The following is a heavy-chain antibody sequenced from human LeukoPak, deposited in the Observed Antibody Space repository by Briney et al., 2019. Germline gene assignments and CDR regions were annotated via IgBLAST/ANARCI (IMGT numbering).Heavy chain of an antibody. CDR3: ARSEWEQGYGFDI. J-gene: IGHJ3*02. CDR2: ISYDGSNK. CDR1: GFTFSRYW. Sequence: GGSLRLSCAASGFTFSRYWMSWVRQAPGKGLEWVAVISYDGSNKYYADSVKGRFTISRDNSKNTLYLQMYSLRPEDTAVYYCARSEWEQGYGFDIWGQGTMVTVSS. D-gene: IGHD1-26*01. V-gene: IGHV3-30*03.